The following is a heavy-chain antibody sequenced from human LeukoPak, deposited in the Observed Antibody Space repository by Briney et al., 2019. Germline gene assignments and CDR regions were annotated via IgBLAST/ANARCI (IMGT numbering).Heavy chain of an antibody. CDR1: GYTFTSYD. D-gene: IGHD3-10*01. J-gene: IGHJ6*02. V-gene: IGHV1-8*01. CDR2: MNPNSGNT. CDR3: ARGSYYYGSGGYSSMDV. Sequence: ASVKVSCKASGYTFTSYDINWVRQATGQGLEWMGWMNPNSGNTGYAQKFQGRVTMTRNTSISTAYMELSSLRSEDTAVYYCARGSYYYGSGGYSSMDVWGQGTTVTVSS.